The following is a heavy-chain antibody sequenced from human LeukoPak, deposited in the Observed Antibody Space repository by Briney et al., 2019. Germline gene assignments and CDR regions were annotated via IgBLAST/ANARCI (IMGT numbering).Heavy chain of an antibody. CDR3: AKERGAFSAYDY. V-gene: IGHV3-30*18. D-gene: IGHD6-19*01. J-gene: IGHJ4*02. CDR1: GFTFSIYC. CDR2: ISPDGSGK. Sequence: PGRSLRLSCAASGFTFSIYCMHWVRQGPGEGREGVAVISPDGSGKFYADAVKGRFTISRDNSMNTLFLQMNSLRGEDTALYYCAKERGAFSAYDYWGQGTLVTVSS.